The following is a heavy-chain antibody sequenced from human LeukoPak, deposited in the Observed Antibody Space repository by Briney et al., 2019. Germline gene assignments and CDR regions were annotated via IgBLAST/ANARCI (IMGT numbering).Heavy chain of an antibody. CDR2: INAGNGNT. CDR3: ARNYYGSGKIYYCDF. D-gene: IGHD3-10*01. CDR1: GYTFTSYA. Sequence: ASVKVSCKASGYTFTSYAMHWVRQAPGQRLEWMGWINAGNGNTKYSQQLQGRVTITRDTSASTAYMELSSLRSEDTAVYYCARNYYGSGKIYYCDFWGQGTLVTVSS. V-gene: IGHV1-3*01. J-gene: IGHJ4*02.